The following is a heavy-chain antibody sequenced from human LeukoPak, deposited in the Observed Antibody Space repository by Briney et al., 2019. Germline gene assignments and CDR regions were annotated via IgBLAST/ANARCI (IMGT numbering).Heavy chain of an antibody. J-gene: IGHJ4*02. CDR2: INHSGST. V-gene: IGHV4-34*01. D-gene: IGHD3-3*01. Sequence: SETLSLTCAVYGGSFSGYYWSWIRQPPGKGLEWIGEINHSGSTNYNPSLKSRVTISVDTSKNQFSLKLSSVTAADTAVYYCARGFYDFWSGYYIPYWRIYFDYWGQGTLVTVSS. CDR3: ARGFYDFWSGYYIPYWRIYFDY. CDR1: GGSFSGYY.